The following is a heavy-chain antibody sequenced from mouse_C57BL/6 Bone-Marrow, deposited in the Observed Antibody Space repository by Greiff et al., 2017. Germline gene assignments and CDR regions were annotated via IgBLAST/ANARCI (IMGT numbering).Heavy chain of an antibody. D-gene: IGHD1-1*01. Sequence: VQLKESVAELVRPGASVKLSCKASGFNIKNTYMHWVKQRPEQGLEWIGRIDPANGNTKYDPKFQGKATITADTSSNTAYLQLSSLTSEDSAFYYCASESPYGSSWHYAMGYCGPVTSRTVSS. CDR1: GFNIKNTY. V-gene: IGHV14-3*01. CDR2: IDPANGNT. CDR3: ASESPYGSSWHYAMGY. J-gene: IGHJ4*01.